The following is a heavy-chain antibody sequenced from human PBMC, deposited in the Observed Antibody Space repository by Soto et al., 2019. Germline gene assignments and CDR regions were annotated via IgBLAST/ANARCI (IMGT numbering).Heavy chain of an antibody. CDR2: IKQDGSEK. Sequence: PGGSLRLSCAASGFTFSSYWMSWVRQAPGKGLEWVANIKQDGSEKYYVDSVKGRFTISRDNAKNSLYLQMNSLRAEDTAVYYCAYDFWSGYPRDYYYYGMDVWGQGTTVTVSS. J-gene: IGHJ6*02. V-gene: IGHV3-7*03. CDR3: AYDFWSGYPRDYYYYGMDV. D-gene: IGHD3-3*01. CDR1: GFTFSSYW.